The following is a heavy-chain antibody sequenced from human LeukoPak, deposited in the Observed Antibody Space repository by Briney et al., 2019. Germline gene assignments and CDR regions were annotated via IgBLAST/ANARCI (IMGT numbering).Heavy chain of an antibody. CDR3: ARASVVVVAATRGPFDY. V-gene: IGHV3-74*01. J-gene: IGHJ4*02. Sequence: QPGGSLRLSCAASGFTFSSYWMHWVRQAPGKGLVWVSRINSDGSSTSYADSVKGRFTLSRDNAKTTLYLQMNSLRAEDTAVYYCARASVVVVAATRGPFDYWGQGTLVTVSS. D-gene: IGHD2-15*01. CDR2: INSDGSST. CDR1: GFTFSSYW.